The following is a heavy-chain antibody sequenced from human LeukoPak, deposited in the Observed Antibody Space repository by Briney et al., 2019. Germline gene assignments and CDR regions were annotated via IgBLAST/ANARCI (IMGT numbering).Heavy chain of an antibody. V-gene: IGHV3-48*04. J-gene: IGHJ4*02. D-gene: IGHD1-7*01. CDR3: ARDRLFGNLPDY. CDR2: ISSSGSSI. Sequence: GGSLRLSCAASGFTFSSYSMNWVRQAPGKGLEWVSYISSSGSSISYADSVKGRFTISRDNAKNSLNLQMNSLRAEDTAVYYCARDRLFGNLPDYWGQGTLVTVSS. CDR1: GFTFSSYS.